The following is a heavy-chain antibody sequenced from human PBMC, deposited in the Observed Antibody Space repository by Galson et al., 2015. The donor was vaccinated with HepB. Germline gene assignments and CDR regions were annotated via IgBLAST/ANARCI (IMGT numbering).Heavy chain of an antibody. CDR1: GYTFASYG. V-gene: IGHV1-18*04. J-gene: IGHJ3*02. D-gene: IGHD3-3*01. Sequence: SVKVSCKASGYTFASYGISWVRQAPGQGLEWMGWISAYNGNTNYAQKLQGRVTMTTDTSTSTAYMELRSLRSDDTAVYYCARVAYDFWSGYPNDAFDIWGQGTMVTVSS. CDR3: ARVAYDFWSGYPNDAFDI. CDR2: ISAYNGNT.